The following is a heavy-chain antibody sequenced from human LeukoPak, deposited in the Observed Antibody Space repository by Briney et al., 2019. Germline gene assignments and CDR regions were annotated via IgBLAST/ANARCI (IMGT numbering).Heavy chain of an antibody. Sequence: PGGPLTLSCTASGFTFSRHSVNWVRKASGKGLEWVGRIRSKTNSYATAYAASVKGRFNISRDDSKNTAYLQMNSLKTEDTAVYYCTRYYYDGSGYYYLFDYWGQGTLVSVS. J-gene: IGHJ4*02. CDR1: GFTFSRHS. CDR3: TRYYYDGSGYYYLFDY. D-gene: IGHD3-22*01. V-gene: IGHV3-73*01. CDR2: IRSKTNSYAT.